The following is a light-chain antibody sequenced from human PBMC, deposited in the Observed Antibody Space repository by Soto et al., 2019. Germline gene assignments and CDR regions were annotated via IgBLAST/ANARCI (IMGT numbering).Light chain of an antibody. J-gene: IGKJ2*01. CDR1: QVIPAY. Sequence: DIQLTQSPSSLSASVGDRVTITCRASQVIPAYLNWYQQKPGKAPKLVIYDTSILEIGVPSRFGGGGSGIDFTFAITGLQPEEFATYYCQQYESLPYTFGQGTKL. CDR3: QQYESLPYT. CDR2: DTS. V-gene: IGKV1-33*01.